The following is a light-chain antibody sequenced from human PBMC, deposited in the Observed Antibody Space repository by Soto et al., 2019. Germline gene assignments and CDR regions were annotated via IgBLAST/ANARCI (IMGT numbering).Light chain of an antibody. V-gene: IGLV2-14*01. CDR1: SSNVGGYDY. CDR3: GSYTTSSTVV. Sequence: QSALTQPASVSGSPGQSITITWTVTSSNVGGYDYVSWYQQHPGKAPKLMIYDVNNRPSGVSNRFSGSKSGNTASLTISGLQAEDEADYYCGSYTTSSTVVFGGGTKLTVL. J-gene: IGLJ2*01. CDR2: DVN.